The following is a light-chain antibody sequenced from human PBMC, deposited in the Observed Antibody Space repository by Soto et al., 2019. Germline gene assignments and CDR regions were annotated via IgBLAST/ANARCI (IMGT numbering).Light chain of an antibody. CDR3: QQYDSSPWT. CDR2: GAS. J-gene: IGKJ1*01. V-gene: IGKV3-20*01. Sequence: EIVLTQSPGTLSLSPGERATLSCRASQSVNRNYLAWFQQKPGQAPRLLIYGASSRATGIPDRFSGSGSWTDFNFTIRRLEPEDFAVYFCQQYDSSPWTFGQGTKVEIK. CDR1: QSVNRNY.